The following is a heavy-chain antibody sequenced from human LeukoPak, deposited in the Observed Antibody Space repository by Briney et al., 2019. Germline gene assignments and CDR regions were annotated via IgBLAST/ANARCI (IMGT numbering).Heavy chain of an antibody. J-gene: IGHJ5*02. CDR2: IYHSGST. V-gene: IGHV4-38-2*02. D-gene: IGHD5-18*01. CDR1: GYAISSGHF. CDR3: ARNPGYSYAWFDP. Sequence: PSETLSLTCSVSGYAISSGHFWGWIRQPPGKGLEWIGTIYHSGSTYYNPSLKSRVTISVDTSKNQFSLKLSSVTAADTAVYYCARNPGYSYAWFDPWGQGTLVTVSS.